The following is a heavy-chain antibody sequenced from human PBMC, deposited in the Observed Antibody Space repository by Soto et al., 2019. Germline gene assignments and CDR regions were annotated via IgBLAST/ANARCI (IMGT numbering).Heavy chain of an antibody. CDR2: MNPNSGNT. CDR1: GYTFTSYD. V-gene: IGHV1-8*01. Sequence: AAVKVSCKASGYTFTSYDINWVRQATGQGLEWMGWMNPNSGNTGYAQKFQGRVTMTRDTSISTAYMELSSLRSEDTAVYYCARSHLRGYSYGFGAYYYYGMDVWGQGTTVTVSS. D-gene: IGHD5-18*01. CDR3: ARSHLRGYSYGFGAYYYYGMDV. J-gene: IGHJ6*02.